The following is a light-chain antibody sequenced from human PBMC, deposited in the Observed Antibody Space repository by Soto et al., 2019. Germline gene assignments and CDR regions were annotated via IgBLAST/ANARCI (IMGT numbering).Light chain of an antibody. J-gene: IGKJ1*01. CDR3: QQYNNWPPCT. Sequence: IGMTQSPATLSVSQGERATLSCRASQSVSSNLAWYQQKPGQAPRLLIYGASPRATGIPARFSGSGSGTEFTLTISSLQSEDFAVYYCQQYNNWPPCTFGQGTKVDIK. V-gene: IGKV3-15*01. CDR1: QSVSSN. CDR2: GAS.